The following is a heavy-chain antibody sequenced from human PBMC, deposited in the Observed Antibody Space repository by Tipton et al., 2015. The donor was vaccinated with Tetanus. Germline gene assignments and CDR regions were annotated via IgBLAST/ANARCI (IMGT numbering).Heavy chain of an antibody. CDR2: TNPLTGKT. Sequence: QLVQSGAEVKKPGASVTVSCKASGYNFSSYDVNWVRRASGQGLEWLGWTNPLTGKTGYAEKFQGRVTMTADASISTAYLELTSLTSDDTAVYYCGRGLKFYFDGGPCDYWGPGTLVTVSA. D-gene: IGHD3-9*01. V-gene: IGHV1-8*01. CDR3: GRGLKFYFDGGPCDY. J-gene: IGHJ4*02. CDR1: GYNFSSYD.